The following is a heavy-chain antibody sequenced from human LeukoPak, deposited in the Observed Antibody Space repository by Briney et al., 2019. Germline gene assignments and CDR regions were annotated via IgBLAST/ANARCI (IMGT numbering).Heavy chain of an antibody. CDR3: ARHQGPKLYYMDV. V-gene: IGHV4-39*01. CDR2: IYYSGST. J-gene: IGHJ6*03. Sequence: SETLSLTCTVSGDSISSTNYYWGWIRQPPGKGLEWIGSIYYSGSTYYNPSLESRVTISVDTSKNQFSLKLSSVTAADTAVYYCARHQGPKLYYMDVWGKGTTVTTSS. CDR1: GDSISSTNYY.